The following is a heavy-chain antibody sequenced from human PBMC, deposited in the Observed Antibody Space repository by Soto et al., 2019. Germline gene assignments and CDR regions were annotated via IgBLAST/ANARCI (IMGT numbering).Heavy chain of an antibody. Sequence: EVQLVESGGGLVKPGGSLRLSCAASGFTFSSYSMNWVRQAPGKGLEWVSSISSSSSYIYYADSVKGRFTISRDNANNSLYLQMNSLRVEDTAVYYCTRYAPGSGWYSLDSWTWYYYYGMDVWGQGTTVTVSS. D-gene: IGHD6-19*01. V-gene: IGHV3-21*01. J-gene: IGHJ6*02. CDR2: ISSSSSYI. CDR3: TRYAPGSGWYSLDSWTWYYYYGMDV. CDR1: GFTFSSYS.